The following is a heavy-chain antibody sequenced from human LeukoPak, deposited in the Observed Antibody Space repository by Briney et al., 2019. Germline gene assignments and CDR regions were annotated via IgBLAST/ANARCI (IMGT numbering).Heavy chain of an antibody. J-gene: IGHJ4*02. Sequence: RASVKVSCKASGYTFTSYDINWVRQATGQGLEWMGWMNPNSGNTGYAQKFQGRVTMTRNTSISTAYMELSSLRSEDTAVYYCARSGPNYYDSSGYYSVDDYWGQGTLVTVSS. V-gene: IGHV1-8*01. CDR2: MNPNSGNT. D-gene: IGHD3-22*01. CDR3: ARSGPNYYDSSGYYSVDDY. CDR1: GYTFTSYD.